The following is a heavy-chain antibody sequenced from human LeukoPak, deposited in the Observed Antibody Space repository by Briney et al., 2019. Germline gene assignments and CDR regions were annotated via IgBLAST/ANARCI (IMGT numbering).Heavy chain of an antibody. CDR2: INHSGST. J-gene: IGHJ1*01. D-gene: IGHD3-22*01. CDR3: ARPPYYYDGSGYYTPSQH. Sequence: PSETLSLTCAVYGGSFSGYYWSWIRQPPGKGLEWIGEINHSGSTNYNPSLKSRVTISVDTSKNQFSLKLSSVTAADTAVYYCARPPYYYDGSGYYTPSQHGGKGTLVPVSS. CDR1: GGSFSGYY. V-gene: IGHV4-34*01.